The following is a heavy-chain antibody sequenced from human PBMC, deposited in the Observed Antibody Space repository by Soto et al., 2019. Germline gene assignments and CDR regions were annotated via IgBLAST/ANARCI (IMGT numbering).Heavy chain of an antibody. CDR2: IYHSGST. Sequence: QVQLQESGPGLVKPSETLSLTCAVSGYSISSGYYWGWIRQPPGKGLEWIGSIYHSGSTYYNPSLKSRVTISVDTSKNQFSLKLSSVTAADTAVYYCASGIRVETPGKFDYWGQGTLVTVSS. D-gene: IGHD1-1*01. CDR3: ASGIRVETPGKFDY. J-gene: IGHJ4*02. V-gene: IGHV4-38-2*01. CDR1: GYSISSGYY.